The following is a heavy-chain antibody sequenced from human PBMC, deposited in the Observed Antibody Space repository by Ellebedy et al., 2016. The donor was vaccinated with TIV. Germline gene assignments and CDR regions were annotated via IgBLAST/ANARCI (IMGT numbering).Heavy chain of an antibody. Sequence: PSETLSLTCAASGFTFSSYWMHWVRQAPGKGLVWVSRINSDGSSTSYADSVKGRFTISRDNAKNTLYLQMNSLRAEDTAVYYCARELGSVYYGSGSYYKGPYYYGMDVWGQGTTVTVSS. CDR3: ARELGSVYYGSGSYYKGPYYYGMDV. CDR2: INSDGSST. CDR1: GFTFSSYW. J-gene: IGHJ6*02. V-gene: IGHV3-74*01. D-gene: IGHD3-10*01.